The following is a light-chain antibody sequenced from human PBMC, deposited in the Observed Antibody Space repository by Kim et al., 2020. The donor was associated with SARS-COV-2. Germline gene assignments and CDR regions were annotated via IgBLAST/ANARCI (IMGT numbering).Light chain of an antibody. CDR1: QSVTSDY. V-gene: IGKV3-20*01. CDR2: GAS. CDR3: HQYGDSPYT. J-gene: IGKJ2*01. Sequence: PGERATLSCRATQSVTSDYLAWFQQKPGQAPRLLIYGASSRATGIADRFSGSGSGTDFTLTISRLEPEDFEVCFCHQYGDSPYTFGQGTKLEI.